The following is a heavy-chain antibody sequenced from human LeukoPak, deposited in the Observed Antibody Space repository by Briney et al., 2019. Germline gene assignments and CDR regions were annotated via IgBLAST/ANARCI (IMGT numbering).Heavy chain of an antibody. CDR1: GFTFSSYS. CDR3: AKGSIAAAGVYYYYGMDV. CDR2: ISSSSSYI. Sequence: SGGSLRLSCAASGFTFSSYSMNWVRQAPGKGLEWVSSISSSSSYIYYADSVKGRFTISRDNSKNTLYLQMNSLRAEDTAVYYCAKGSIAAAGVYYYYGMDVWGQGTTVTVSS. J-gene: IGHJ6*02. V-gene: IGHV3-21*01. D-gene: IGHD6-13*01.